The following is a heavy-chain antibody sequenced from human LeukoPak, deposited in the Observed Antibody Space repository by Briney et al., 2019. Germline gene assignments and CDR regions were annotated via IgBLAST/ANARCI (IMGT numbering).Heavy chain of an antibody. J-gene: IGHJ4*02. V-gene: IGHV3-20*04. Sequence: GGSLRLSCAASGFTFDDYGMSWVRQAPGKGLEWVSGINWNGRSIGYADSVKGRFTISRDNVKNLLYLQMNSLRAEDTAVYYCARLRISINMVRGPPCYFDYWGQGTLVTVSS. CDR3: ARLRISINMVRGPPCYFDY. CDR1: GFTFDDYG. CDR2: INWNGRSI. D-gene: IGHD3-10*01.